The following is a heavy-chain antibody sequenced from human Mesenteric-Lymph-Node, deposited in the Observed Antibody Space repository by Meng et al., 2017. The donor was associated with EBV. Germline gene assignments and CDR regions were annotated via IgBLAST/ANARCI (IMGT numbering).Heavy chain of an antibody. CDR1: VGSIRWSNW. D-gene: IGHD6-19*01. V-gene: IGHV4-4*02. CDR3: ARVGQWLPIDY. Sequence: EKVHRAYTELGSTSVTLCVSCAASVGSIRWSNWWSWVRQPPGKGREWIGDIYHSGSTNYNPSLKSRVTISVDKSKNQFSLNLGSVTAADTAVYYCARVGQWLPIDYWGQGTLVTVSS. CDR2: IYHSGST. J-gene: IGHJ4*02.